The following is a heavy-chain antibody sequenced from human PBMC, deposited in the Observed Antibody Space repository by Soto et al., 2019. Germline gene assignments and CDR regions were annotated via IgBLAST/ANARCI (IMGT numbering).Heavy chain of an antibody. CDR1: GFTFSSHS. D-gene: IGHD2-15*01. CDR3: AREVKEYCSGGSCYFGNWFNP. CDR2: ISSSSSYI. V-gene: IGHV3-21*01. J-gene: IGHJ5*02. Sequence: PGGSLRLSCAASGFTFSSHSMNWVRQAPGKGLEWVSSISSSSSYIYYADSVKGRFTISRDNAKNSLYLQMNSLRAEDTAVYYCAREVKEYCSGGSCYFGNWFNPWGQGTLVTVSS.